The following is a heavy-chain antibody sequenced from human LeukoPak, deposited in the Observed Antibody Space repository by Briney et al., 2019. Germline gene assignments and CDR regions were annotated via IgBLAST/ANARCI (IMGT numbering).Heavy chain of an antibody. D-gene: IGHD5-18*01. V-gene: IGHV4-39*01. CDR3: ARSRGRSYGS. Sequence: SETLSLTCTGGSISSNYFYWGSIRQPPGKGLEWIGTISYGGSTYYNPSLKSRVTISVDTSKNQFSLKLSSVTATDTAVYYCARSRGRSYGSWGQGSLVTVSS. J-gene: IGHJ4*02. CDR1: GSISSNYFY. CDR2: ISYGGST.